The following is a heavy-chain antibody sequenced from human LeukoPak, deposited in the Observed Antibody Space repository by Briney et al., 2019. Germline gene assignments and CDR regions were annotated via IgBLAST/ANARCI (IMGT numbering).Heavy chain of an antibody. V-gene: IGHV4-4*07. CDR3: ARVGYYYGSGLDY. CDR1: GGSISSYY. D-gene: IGHD3-10*01. CDR2: IYTSGST. J-gene: IGHJ4*02. Sequence: SETLSLTCTVSGGSISSYYWSWLRQPAGKGLEWIGRIYTSGSTNYNPSLKSRVTMSVDTSKNQFSLKLSSVTAADTAVYYCARVGYYYGSGLDYWGQGTLVTVSS.